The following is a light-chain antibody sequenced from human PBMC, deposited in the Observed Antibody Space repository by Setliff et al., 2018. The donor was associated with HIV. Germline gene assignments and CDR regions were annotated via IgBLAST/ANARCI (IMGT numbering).Light chain of an antibody. CDR3: SSYTHRNTYV. CDR2: DVS. Sequence: QSVLTQPASVSGSPGQSITISCSGSSSDLGGYNHVSWYQQHPGKAPKVMIYDVSNRPLGVSNRFSGSKSDNTASLTISGLQAEDEADYFCSSYTHRNTYVFGTGTRSPS. J-gene: IGLJ1*01. CDR1: SSDLGGYNH. V-gene: IGLV2-14*03.